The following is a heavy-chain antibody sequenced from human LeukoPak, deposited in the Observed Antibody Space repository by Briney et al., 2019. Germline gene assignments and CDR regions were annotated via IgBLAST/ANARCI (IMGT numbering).Heavy chain of an antibody. D-gene: IGHD3-22*01. V-gene: IGHV1-18*01. J-gene: IGHJ3*02. CDR3: ARDFSLSITMIVVVMPDAFDI. CDR1: GYTFTSYG. CDR2: ISAYNGNT. Sequence: ASVKVPCKASGYTFTSYGISWVRQAPGQGLEWMGWISAYNGNTNYAQKLQGRVTMTTDTSTSTAYMELRSLRSDDTAVYYCARDFSLSITMIVVVMPDAFDIWGQGTMVTVSS.